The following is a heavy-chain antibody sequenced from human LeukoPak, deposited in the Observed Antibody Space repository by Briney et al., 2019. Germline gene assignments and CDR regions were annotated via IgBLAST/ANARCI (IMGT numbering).Heavy chain of an antibody. Sequence: SETLSLICNVSGYSISIDYYWGWIRPPPGKGLEWIGSIHQIGSTYYNPSLKSRVSILMDKSKNQFSLRLNSVTAADTAVYYCARGGTGYYDSSYYYPYWGQGTLVTVSS. CDR3: ARGGTGYYDSSYYYPY. CDR1: GYSISIDYY. D-gene: IGHD3-22*01. CDR2: IHQIGST. V-gene: IGHV4-38-2*02. J-gene: IGHJ4*02.